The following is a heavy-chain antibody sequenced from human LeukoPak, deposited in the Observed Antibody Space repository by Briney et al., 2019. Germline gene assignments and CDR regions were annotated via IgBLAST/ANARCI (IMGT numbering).Heavy chain of an antibody. CDR1: GFTFSSYH. J-gene: IGHJ4*02. Sequence: GGSLRLSCAASGFTFSSYHMNWVRQAPGKGLEWVSSIGSSNSYIYYADSMTGRFTISRDNAKNSLYLQMNSLRAEDTAMYYCVRRATTERGHSYGLDYWGQGALVTVSS. D-gene: IGHD5-18*01. V-gene: IGHV3-21*01. CDR2: IGSSNSYI. CDR3: VRRATTERGHSYGLDY.